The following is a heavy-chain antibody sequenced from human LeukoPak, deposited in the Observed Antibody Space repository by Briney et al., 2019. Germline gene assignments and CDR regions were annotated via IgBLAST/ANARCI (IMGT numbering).Heavy chain of an antibody. V-gene: IGHV4-4*07. J-gene: IGHJ5*02. D-gene: IGHD3-10*01. Sequence: SETLSLTCSVSGDSISYFYWSWIRQPAGTALEWIGRIYTSGTITYNPSLKSRVTMSVDTSKNQFSLKLSSVTAADTAVYYCARDSGTTGEVKFDPWGQGTLVTVSS. CDR2: IYTSGTI. CDR3: ARDSGTTGEVKFDP. CDR1: GDSISYFY.